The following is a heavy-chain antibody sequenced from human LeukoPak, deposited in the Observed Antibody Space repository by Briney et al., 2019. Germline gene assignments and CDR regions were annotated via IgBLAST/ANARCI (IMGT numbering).Heavy chain of an antibody. Sequence: PGGSLRLSCAASGFTFSSYGMHWVRQAPGKGLEWVAFIRYDGSNKYYADSVKGRFTISRDNSKNTLYLQMNSLRAEDTAAYYCAKDSRYYYDSSGYSDYWGQGTLVTVSS. D-gene: IGHD3-22*01. CDR2: IRYDGSNK. CDR1: GFTFSSYG. CDR3: AKDSRYYYDSSGYSDY. V-gene: IGHV3-30*02. J-gene: IGHJ4*02.